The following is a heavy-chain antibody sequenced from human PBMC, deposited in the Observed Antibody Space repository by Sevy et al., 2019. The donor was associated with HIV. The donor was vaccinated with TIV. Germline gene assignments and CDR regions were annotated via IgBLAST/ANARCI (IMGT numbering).Heavy chain of an antibody. J-gene: IGHJ4*02. CDR1: GYNFMSDG. Sequence: ASVKVSCKASGYNFMSDGISWVRQVPGQGLEWVGWIGLYNGNAHSAQKLKDRVTMTADTSTSTAYMELRSLRSDDTAVYYCARVPTYYYGSGTYFDYWGLGTLVTVSS. CDR2: IGLYNGNA. V-gene: IGHV1-18*01. CDR3: ARVPTYYYGSGTYFDY. D-gene: IGHD3-10*01.